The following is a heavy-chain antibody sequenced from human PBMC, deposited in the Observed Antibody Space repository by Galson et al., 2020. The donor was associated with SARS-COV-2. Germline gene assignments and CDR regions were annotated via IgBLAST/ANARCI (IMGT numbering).Heavy chain of an antibody. Sequence: GESLKISCAASGFNFSTYAMGWVRQGPGTGLEWVASIIGSGDTTFYADSVKGRFTISRDKSRNKVYRQMNSLRVEDTAVYYCAKGTYFDFWSGAPSGWGQGTVVTVSS. CDR2: IIGSGDTT. CDR1: GFNFSTYA. CDR3: AKGTYFDFWSGAPSG. D-gene: IGHD3-3*01. V-gene: IGHV3-23*01. J-gene: IGHJ4*02.